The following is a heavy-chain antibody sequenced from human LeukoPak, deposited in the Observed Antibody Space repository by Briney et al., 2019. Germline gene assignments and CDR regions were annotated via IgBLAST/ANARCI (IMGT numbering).Heavy chain of an antibody. J-gene: IGHJ4*02. V-gene: IGHV5-51*01. CDR1: GYSFTSYW. D-gene: IGHD5-24*01. CDR2: IYPGDSDT. Sequence: HGESLKISCKGSGYSFTSYWIGWVRRMPGKGLEWMGIIYPGDSDTRYSPSFQGQVTISADKSISTAYLQWTGLKASDTAMYYCARLEMATITVDYWGQGTLVTVSS. CDR3: ARLEMATITVDY.